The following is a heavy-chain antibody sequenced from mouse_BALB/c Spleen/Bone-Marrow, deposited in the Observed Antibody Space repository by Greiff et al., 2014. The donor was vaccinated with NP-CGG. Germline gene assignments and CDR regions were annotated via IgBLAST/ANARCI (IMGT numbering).Heavy chain of an antibody. V-gene: IGHV1-9*01. J-gene: IGHJ3*01. CDR3: ARELGLRLAY. Sequence: QVQLQQSGAELMKPGASVKISCKATGYTFSSYWIEWVKQRPGHGLEWIGGILPGSGSTNYNEKFKGKATFTADTSSNTAYMQPSSLTSEGSCGYYCARELGLRLAYWGQGTLVTVSA. D-gene: IGHD3-1*01. CDR2: ILPGSGST. CDR1: GYTFSSYW.